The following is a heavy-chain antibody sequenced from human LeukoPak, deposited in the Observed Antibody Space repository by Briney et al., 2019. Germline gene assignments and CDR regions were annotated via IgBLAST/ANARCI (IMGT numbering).Heavy chain of an antibody. CDR3: IRDFRSADL. J-gene: IGHJ5*02. Sequence: GGSLRLSCVASGFTFSNYWMHWVRQPPRKGLVWVSRIYVDGRTTNYADSVKGRFTISRDNAKNTVYLEMNSLSVEDTATHYCIRDFRSADLWGQGTLVTVTS. V-gene: IGHV3-74*01. CDR2: IYVDGRTT. CDR1: GFTFSNYW.